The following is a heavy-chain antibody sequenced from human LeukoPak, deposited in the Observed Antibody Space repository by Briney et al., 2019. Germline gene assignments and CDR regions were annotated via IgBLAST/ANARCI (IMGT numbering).Heavy chain of an antibody. Sequence: GGSLRLSCAAAGFTVSSNYMSWVRRAPGKGLEWVSVIYSGGSTYYADSVKGRFAISRDNSKNTLYLQMNSLRAEDTAVYYCAKDPATYYDFWSAKGWFDPWGQGTLVTVSS. V-gene: IGHV3-53*01. D-gene: IGHD3-3*01. J-gene: IGHJ5*02. CDR2: IYSGGST. CDR1: GFTVSSNY. CDR3: AKDPATYYDFWSAKGWFDP.